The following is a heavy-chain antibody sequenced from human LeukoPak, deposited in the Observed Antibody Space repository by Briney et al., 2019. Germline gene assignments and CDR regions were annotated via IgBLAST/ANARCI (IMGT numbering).Heavy chain of an antibody. CDR2: ISSSSSYI. CDR3: ARDSRFIYVYPHSNSGMDV. CDR1: GFTFSSYS. J-gene: IGHJ6*04. V-gene: IGHV3-21*01. Sequence: GGSLRLSCAASGFTFSSYSMNWVRQAPGKGLEWVSSISSSSSYIYYADSVKGRFTISRDNAKNSLYLQMNSLRAEDTAVYYCARDSRFIYVYPHSNSGMDVWGKGTTVTASS. D-gene: IGHD1-14*01.